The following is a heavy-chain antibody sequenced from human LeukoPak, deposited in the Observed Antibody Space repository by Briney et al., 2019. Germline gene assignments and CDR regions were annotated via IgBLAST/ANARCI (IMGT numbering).Heavy chain of an antibody. D-gene: IGHD6-6*01. V-gene: IGHV4-31*03. CDR2: IYYSGST. J-gene: IGHJ5*02. CDR3: ARDVAARYNWFDP. Sequence: SETLSLTCTVSGGSVSSGGYYWSWIRQHPGKGLEWIGYIYYSGSTYYNPSLKSRVTISVDTSKNQFSLKLSSVTAADTAVYYYARDVAARYNWFDPWGQGTLVTVSS. CDR1: GGSVSSGGYY.